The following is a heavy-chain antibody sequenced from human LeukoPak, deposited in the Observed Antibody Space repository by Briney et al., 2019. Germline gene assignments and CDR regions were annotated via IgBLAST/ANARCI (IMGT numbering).Heavy chain of an antibody. CDR3: ARDLRSAVAGYGSYYYYMDV. CDR1: GGSISSYY. J-gene: IGHJ6*03. CDR2: IYYSGSA. V-gene: IGHV4-59*01. D-gene: IGHD6-19*01. Sequence: QSSETLSLTCTVSGGSISSYYWSWIRQPPGKGLEWIGYIYYSGSANYNPSLKSRVTISVDTSKNQFSLKLSSVTAADTAVYYCARDLRSAVAGYGSYYYYMDVWGKGTTVTISS.